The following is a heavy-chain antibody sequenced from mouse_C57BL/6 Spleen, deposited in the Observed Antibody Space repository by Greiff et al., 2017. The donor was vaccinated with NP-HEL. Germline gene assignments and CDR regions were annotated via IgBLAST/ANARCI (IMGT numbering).Heavy chain of an antibody. Sequence: EVMLVESGGGLVKPGGSLKLSCAASGFTFSSYTMSWVRQTPEKRLEWVATISGGGGNTYYPDSVKGRFTISRDNAKNTLYLQMSSLRSEDTALYYCARHGDWLGNYFDYWGQGTTLTVSS. CDR2: ISGGGGNT. D-gene: IGHD2-2*01. J-gene: IGHJ2*01. CDR3: ARHGDWLGNYFDY. CDR1: GFTFSSYT. V-gene: IGHV5-9*01.